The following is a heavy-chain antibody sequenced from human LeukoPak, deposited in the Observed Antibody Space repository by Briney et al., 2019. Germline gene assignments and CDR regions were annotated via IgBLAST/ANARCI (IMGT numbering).Heavy chain of an antibody. D-gene: IGHD3-3*01. Sequence: GGSLRLSCAASGFPFSSYWMSWVRQAPGKGLEWVANKKQDGSEKYYVDSVKGRFTISRDNAKNSLYLQMNSLRAEDTAVYYCARTLYDFWSGYYGGTLFDYWGQGTLVIVSS. J-gene: IGHJ4*02. CDR1: GFPFSSYW. CDR2: KKQDGSEK. CDR3: ARTLYDFWSGYYGGTLFDY. V-gene: IGHV3-7*01.